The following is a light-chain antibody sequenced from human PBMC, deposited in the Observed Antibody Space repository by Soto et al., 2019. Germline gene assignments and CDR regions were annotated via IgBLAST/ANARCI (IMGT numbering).Light chain of an antibody. CDR3: SSYARSNSLV. CDR1: SSDVGGYDY. CDR2: EVS. J-gene: IGLJ2*01. V-gene: IGLV2-14*01. Sequence: ALTQPASVSGSPGQSITISCTGTSSDVGGYDYVSWYQQHPDKAPKLMIYEVSNRPSGVSHRFSGSKSGNTASLTISGLQAEDEADYYCSSYARSNSLVFGGGTKVTVL.